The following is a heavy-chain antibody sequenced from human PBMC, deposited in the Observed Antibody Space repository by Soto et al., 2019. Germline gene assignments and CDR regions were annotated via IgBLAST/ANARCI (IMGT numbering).Heavy chain of an antibody. CDR3: ASGVDDYSVYISHYDMEV. J-gene: IGHJ6*01. V-gene: IGHV1-69*01. CDR2: IIPIFGKA. CDR1: GGTLNSYE. Sequence: QVQLVQSGAEVKRPGSSVKVSCRASGGTLNSYEISWVRQAPGQGLEWMGGIIPIFGKANYAQRFQGRVTITADVSTSTAYGDLSSLLSEDTAVYYCASGVDDYSVYISHYDMEVWGQGTTVIVSS. D-gene: IGHD4-17*01.